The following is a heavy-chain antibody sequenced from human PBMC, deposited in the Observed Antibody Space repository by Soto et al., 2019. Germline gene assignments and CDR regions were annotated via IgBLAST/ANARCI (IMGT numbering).Heavy chain of an antibody. D-gene: IGHD6-19*01. CDR3: ARHGHSSGWFFFDS. V-gene: IGHV4-39*01. J-gene: IGHJ4*02. CDR1: GDSISGSSYH. Sequence: SETLSLTCTVSGDSISGSSYHWGWIRQPPGKGLEWIGSIHHSGSTYYNPSLRSRVTISVDPSKNQFSLNLRSVTATDTAVFYCARHGHSSGWFFFDSWDQGTLVTVSS. CDR2: IHHSGST.